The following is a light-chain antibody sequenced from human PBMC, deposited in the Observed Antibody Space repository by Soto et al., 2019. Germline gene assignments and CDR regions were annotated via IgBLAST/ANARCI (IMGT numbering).Light chain of an antibody. J-gene: IGKJ2*01. V-gene: IGKV3-20*01. CDR3: QQYDIWPPYT. CDR1: QSVNSNY. CDR2: GAS. Sequence: EIVLAQSPGTLSLSPGERSTLSCMAIQSVNSNYLAWYQQKPGQAPRLLIYGASSRATGIPDRFSGGGSGTEFTVTISSLQSEDFAIYYCQQYDIWPPYTFGQGTKVEIK.